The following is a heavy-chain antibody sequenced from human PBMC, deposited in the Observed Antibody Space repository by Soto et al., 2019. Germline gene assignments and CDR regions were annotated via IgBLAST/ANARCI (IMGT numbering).Heavy chain of an antibody. V-gene: IGHV4-31*03. CDR2: IYSRVNT. CDR1: AGSIGSGFYY. Sequence: QVQLQESGPGLVKPSQTLSLTCTVSAGSIGSGFYYWSWIRQHPGKGLEWIGYIYSRVNTYYNPSLKSRVTISVDTSDNQFSLTLSSVTAADTAVDYCARGTYDFYMDVWGKGTTVTVSS. CDR3: ARGTYDFYMDV. J-gene: IGHJ6*03.